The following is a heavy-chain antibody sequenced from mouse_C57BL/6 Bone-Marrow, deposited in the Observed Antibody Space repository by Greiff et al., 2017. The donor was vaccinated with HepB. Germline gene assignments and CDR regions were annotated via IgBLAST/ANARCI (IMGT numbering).Heavy chain of an antibody. Sequence: EVQLQQSGAELVRPGASVKLSCTASGFNIKDDYMHWVKQRPEQGLEWIGWIDPENGDTEYASKFQGKATITADTSSNTAYLQLRSLTSEDTAVYYMTSWAGNAFYFDYWGQGTALTVSA. CDR2: IDPENGDT. D-gene: IGHD2-1*01. J-gene: IGHJ2*01. CDR3: TSWAGNAFYFDY. V-gene: IGHV14-4*01. CDR1: GFNIKDDY.